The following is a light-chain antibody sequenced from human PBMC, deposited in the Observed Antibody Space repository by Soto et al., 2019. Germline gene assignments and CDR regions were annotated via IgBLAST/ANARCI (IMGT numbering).Light chain of an antibody. CDR2: DVS. J-gene: IGLJ2*01. V-gene: IGLV2-14*03. CDR1: SSDVGGYDY. CDR3: SSYTSISTWL. Sequence: QSALTQPASVSGCPGQSITISCTGTSSDVGGYDYVSWYQQHPGKAPKLMIYDVSDRPTEVSKRFSGSKSGNTAYLTISGLQAEDEADYYCSSYTSISTWLFGGGTKVTVL.